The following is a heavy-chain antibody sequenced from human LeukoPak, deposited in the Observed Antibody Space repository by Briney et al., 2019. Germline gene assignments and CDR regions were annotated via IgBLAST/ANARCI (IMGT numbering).Heavy chain of an antibody. Sequence: VASVKVSCKASGYSFSSYGISWVRQAPGQGLEWIGWISAYDGDTDYAQKFQGRVTMTTDTSTSTAYMELRSLRSDDTAVYYCAGDPIYSGHGYLNWFDPWGQGTLVTVSS. D-gene: IGHD5-12*01. CDR1: GYSFSSYG. J-gene: IGHJ5*02. CDR2: ISAYDGDT. V-gene: IGHV1-18*01. CDR3: AGDPIYSGHGYLNWFDP.